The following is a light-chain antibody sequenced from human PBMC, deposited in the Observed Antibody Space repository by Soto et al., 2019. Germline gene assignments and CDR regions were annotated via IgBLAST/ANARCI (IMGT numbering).Light chain of an antibody. CDR2: DAS. Sequence: EIVMTQSPATLSVSPGEGATLSCRASQSVHNDLAWYQQKPGQAPRLLIYDASTRATGIPARFSGSGSGTAFTLSTSSQQSEDFAVDYCHQYTNWPPLTFGGGTKVEI. J-gene: IGKJ4*02. V-gene: IGKV3-15*01. CDR1: QSVHND. CDR3: HQYTNWPPLT.